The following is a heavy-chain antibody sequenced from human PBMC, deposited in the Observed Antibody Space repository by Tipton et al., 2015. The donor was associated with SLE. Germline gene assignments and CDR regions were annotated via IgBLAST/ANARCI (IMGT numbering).Heavy chain of an antibody. J-gene: IGHJ4*02. CDR3: ARGFNKDYYDFWSASPSYVFDY. CDR2: VHHSGNT. D-gene: IGHD3-3*01. CDR1: SGSISNHY. V-gene: IGHV4-59*11. Sequence: PGLVKPSETLSLTCTVSSGSISNHYWNWIRLSPTKGLEWIGYVHHSGNTNHNPSLGSRVTVSVDTSKNQFSLNLHSVTAADTAVYYCARGFNKDYYDFWSASPSYVFDYWGQGTLATVSS.